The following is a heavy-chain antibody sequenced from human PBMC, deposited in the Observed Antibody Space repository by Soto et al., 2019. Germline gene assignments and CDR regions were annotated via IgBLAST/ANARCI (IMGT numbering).Heavy chain of an antibody. CDR1: GFTFSTYW. CDR2: INADGTTT. D-gene: IGHD3-3*02. J-gene: IGHJ5*02. CDR3: ATVATHSYNWVDP. Sequence: EVHLVESGGGLVQPGGSLRLSCAASGFTFSTYWMHWVRQAPGKGLVWVSRINADGTTTTYADSVKGRFTISRDNAKNTLYLQMNSLRAEDTAVYFCATVATHSYNWVDPRGQGTLATISS. V-gene: IGHV3-74*01.